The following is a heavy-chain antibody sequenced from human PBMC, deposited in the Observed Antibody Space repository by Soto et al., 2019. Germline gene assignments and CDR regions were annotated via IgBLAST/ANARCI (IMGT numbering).Heavy chain of an antibody. CDR1: GYSFTSQY. CDR3: DREKWVPPGGGGTEPLDI. CDR2: INPNGGST. J-gene: IGHJ3*02. Sequence: QVQLVQSGAEVKKPGASVKISCEASGYSFTSQYVHWVRQAPGQGLEWMGIINPNGGSTTYAQKFQGKGPTTRDTSQSTVIKELGRLTSGDTAVYYCDREKWVPPGGGGTEPLDIWGQGTMVTVAS. D-gene: IGHD5-12*01. V-gene: IGHV1-46*01.